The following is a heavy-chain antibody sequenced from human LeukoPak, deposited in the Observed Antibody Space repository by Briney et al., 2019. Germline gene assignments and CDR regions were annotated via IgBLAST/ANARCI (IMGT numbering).Heavy chain of an antibody. CDR1: GFTFSNYA. CDR2: LCGSGHAT. CDR3: ARDNYSSGWYIDY. J-gene: IGHJ4*02. D-gene: IGHD6-19*01. Sequence: GGSLRLSCAASGFTFSNYAMNWVRQAPGKGLEWVAGLCGSGHATYYPDSVKGRFTISRDNSKNTLYLQMNSLRAGDTAVYYCARDNYSSGWYIDYWGQGTLVTVSS. V-gene: IGHV3-23*01.